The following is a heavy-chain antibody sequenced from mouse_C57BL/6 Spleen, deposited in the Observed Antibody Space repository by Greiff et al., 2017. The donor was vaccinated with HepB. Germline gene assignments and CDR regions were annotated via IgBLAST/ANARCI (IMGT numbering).Heavy chain of an antibody. Sequence: EVQLVESGPGMVKPSQSLSLTCTVTGYSITSGYDWHWIRHFPGNKLEWMGYISYSGSTNYNPSLKSRISITHDTSKNHFFLKLNSVTTEDTATYYCARGGGGNYAMDYWGQGTSVTVSS. CDR1: GYSITSGYD. V-gene: IGHV3-1*01. CDR3: ARGGGGNYAMDY. CDR2: ISYSGST. J-gene: IGHJ4*01.